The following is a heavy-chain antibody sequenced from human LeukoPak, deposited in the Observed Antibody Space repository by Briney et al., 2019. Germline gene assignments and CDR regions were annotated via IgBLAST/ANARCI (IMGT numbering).Heavy chain of an antibody. CDR2: FDPEDGET. D-gene: IGHD3-22*01. J-gene: IGHJ5*02. V-gene: IGHV1-24*01. Sequence: ASVKVSCKVSGYTLTELSMHWVRQAPGKGLEWMGGFDPEDGETIYAQKFQGRVTMTEDTSTDTAYMELSSLRSEDTAVYYCARGGATMIVVVTEFDPWGRGTLVTVSS. CDR3: ARGGATMIVVVTEFDP. CDR1: GYTLTELS.